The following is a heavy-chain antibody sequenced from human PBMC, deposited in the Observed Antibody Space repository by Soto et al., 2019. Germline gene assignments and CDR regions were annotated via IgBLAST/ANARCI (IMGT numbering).Heavy chain of an antibody. J-gene: IGHJ6*02. CDR3: ATPRKNYYYYGMDV. CDR1: NGSFSGYY. CDR2: INPAGTI. Sequence: SETLSLTCGVYNGSFSGYYGTWIRQPPGKGLEWIGEINPAGTITYNPSLRSRVTISVDTSKSQFSLKLTSVTAADTVVYYCATPRKNYYYYGMDVWGQGTTVTVSS. V-gene: IGHV4-34*01.